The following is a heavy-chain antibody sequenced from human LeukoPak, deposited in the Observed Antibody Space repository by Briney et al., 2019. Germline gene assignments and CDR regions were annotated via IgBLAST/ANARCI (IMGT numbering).Heavy chain of an antibody. D-gene: IGHD6-6*01. V-gene: IGHV3-23*01. CDR1: DPKIGTYA. J-gene: IGHJ4*02. CDR3: AKDRISGQGGAARILDY. CDR2: MSGGGLST. Sequence: PGGSLRLSCGAPDPKIGTYAVTGVRQVPGKGLGWVSGMSGGGLSTYYARSVKGRFTISRDTSKNTFYLEMNSLGADDTALYYCAKDRISGQGGAARILDYWGQGILVTVSS.